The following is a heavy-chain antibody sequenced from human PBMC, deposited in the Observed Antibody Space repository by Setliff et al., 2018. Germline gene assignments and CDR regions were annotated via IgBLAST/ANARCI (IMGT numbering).Heavy chain of an antibody. Sequence: GGSLRLSCAASGFTFSSYWMSWVRQAPGKGLEWVANIKQDGSEKYYVDSVKGRFTISRDNAKNSLYLQMNSLRAEDTAVYYCARGDRWGYSYGHYYYGMDVWGQGTTVTVSS. CDR3: ARGDRWGYSYGHYYYGMDV. D-gene: IGHD5-18*01. V-gene: IGHV3-7*01. CDR2: IKQDGSEK. CDR1: GFTFSSYW. J-gene: IGHJ6*02.